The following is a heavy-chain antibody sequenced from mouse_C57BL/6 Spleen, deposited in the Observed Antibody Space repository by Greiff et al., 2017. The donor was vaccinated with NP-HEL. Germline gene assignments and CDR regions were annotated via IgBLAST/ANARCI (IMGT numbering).Heavy chain of an antibody. CDR1: GYTFTSYW. D-gene: IGHD1-1*01. Sequence: QVQLQQPGAELVMPGASVKLSCKASGYTFTSYWMHWVKQRPGQGLEWIGEIDPSDSYTNYNQKFKGKSTLTVDKSSSTAYMQLSSLTSEDSAVYYCARFITTVGVDYWGQGTTLTVSS. CDR2: IDPSDSYT. CDR3: ARFITTVGVDY. V-gene: IGHV1-69*01. J-gene: IGHJ2*01.